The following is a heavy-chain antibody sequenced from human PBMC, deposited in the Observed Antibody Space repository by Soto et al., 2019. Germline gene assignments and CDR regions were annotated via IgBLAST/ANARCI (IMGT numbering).Heavy chain of an antibody. Sequence: QVQLVQSGAEVKKPGSSVKVSCKASGGTFSSYAISWVRQAPGQGLEWMGGIIPIFGTANYAQKFQGRVKITADESTSTAYMELSSLRSEDTAVYYCAGRIAARPGSGNYYYGMDVWGQGTTVTVSS. CDR2: IIPIFGTA. J-gene: IGHJ6*02. CDR1: GGTFSSYA. CDR3: AGRIAARPGSGNYYYGMDV. V-gene: IGHV1-69*01. D-gene: IGHD6-6*01.